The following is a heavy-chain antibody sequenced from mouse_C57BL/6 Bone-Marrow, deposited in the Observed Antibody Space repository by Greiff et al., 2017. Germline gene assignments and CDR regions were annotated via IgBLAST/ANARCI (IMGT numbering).Heavy chain of an antibody. CDR2: IDPSDSYT. J-gene: IGHJ2*01. V-gene: IGHV1-59*01. CDR3: ARSLYDGYYGYYFDY. CDR1: GYTFTSYW. D-gene: IGHD2-3*01. Sequence: QVQLQQPGAELVRPGTSVKLSCKASGYTFTSYWMHWVKQRPGQGLEWIGVIDPSDSYTNYNQKFKGKATLTVDTSSSTAYMQLSRLTSVDSAVYYCARSLYDGYYGYYFDYWGQGTTLTVSS.